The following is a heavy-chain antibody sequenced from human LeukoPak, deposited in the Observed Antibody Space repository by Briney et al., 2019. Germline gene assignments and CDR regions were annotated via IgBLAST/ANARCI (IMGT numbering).Heavy chain of an antibody. J-gene: IGHJ4*02. Sequence: GGSLRLSCAASGFTFSSSAMSWVRQAPGKGLEWVSSISGSGSGGSTYYADSVKGRFTISRDNSKNTLYLQMNSLIAEDTAVYYCAKSSAGFDWLLGLDYWGQGTLVTVSS. CDR3: AKSSAGFDWLLGLDY. D-gene: IGHD3-9*01. V-gene: IGHV3-23*01. CDR1: GFTFSSSA. CDR2: ISGSGSGGST.